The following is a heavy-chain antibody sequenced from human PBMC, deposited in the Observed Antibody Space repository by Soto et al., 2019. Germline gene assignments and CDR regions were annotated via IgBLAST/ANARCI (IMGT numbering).Heavy chain of an antibody. CDR1: GGSISSYY. V-gene: IGHV4-59*01. CDR2: IYYSGST. Sequence: KPSETLSLTCTVSGGSISSYYCSWIRQPPGKGLEWIGYIYYSGSTNYNPSLKSRVTISVDTSKNQFSLKLSSVTAADTAVYYCARDRRDGYNYLDWYFDLWGRGTLVTVSS. D-gene: IGHD5-12*01. CDR3: ARDRRDGYNYLDWYFDL. J-gene: IGHJ2*01.